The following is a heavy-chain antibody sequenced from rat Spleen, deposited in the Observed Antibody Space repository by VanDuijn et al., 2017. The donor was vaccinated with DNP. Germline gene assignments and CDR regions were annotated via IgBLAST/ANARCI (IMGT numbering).Heavy chain of an antibody. V-gene: IGHV2-30*01. CDR3: ARDQGYSSYIFDY. CDR1: GFSLTSYG. CDR2: IWAGGST. Sequence: QVQLKESGPGLVQPSQTLSLTCTVSGFSLTSYGVSWVRQSPGKGLEWMGIIWAGGSTDYNSALKSRLRISRDTSKSQVFLKMNSLQTEDIATYYCARDQGYSSYIFDYWGQGVMVTVSS. D-gene: IGHD1-2*01. J-gene: IGHJ2*01.